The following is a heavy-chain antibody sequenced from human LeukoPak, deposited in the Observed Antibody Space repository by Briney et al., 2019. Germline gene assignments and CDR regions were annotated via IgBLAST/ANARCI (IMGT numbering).Heavy chain of an antibody. J-gene: IGHJ4*02. D-gene: IGHD1-26*01. Sequence: PSETLSLTCTVSGGSISSYYWSWIRQPPGKGLEWIGYIYYSGSTNYNPSFKSRVTISVDTSKNQFSLKLSSVTAADTAVYYCARGPSGSYYNYWGQGTLVTVSS. V-gene: IGHV4-59*01. CDR2: IYYSGST. CDR1: GGSISSYY. CDR3: ARGPSGSYYNY.